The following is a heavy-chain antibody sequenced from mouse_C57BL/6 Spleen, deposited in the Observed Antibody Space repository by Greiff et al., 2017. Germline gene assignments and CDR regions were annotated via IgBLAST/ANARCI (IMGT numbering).Heavy chain of an antibody. D-gene: IGHD1-1*01. J-gene: IGHJ4*01. CDR3: ARSYGSSPYYAMDY. CDR1: GYTFTGYW. V-gene: IGHV1-9*01. Sequence: QVQLQQSGAELMKPGASVKLSCKASGYTFTGYWIEWVKQRPGHGLEWIGEILPGSGSTNYNEKCKGKATFTADTSSNTYYRQLSCLTTEDSAIYDSARSYGSSPYYAMDYWGQGTSVTVSS. CDR2: ILPGSGST.